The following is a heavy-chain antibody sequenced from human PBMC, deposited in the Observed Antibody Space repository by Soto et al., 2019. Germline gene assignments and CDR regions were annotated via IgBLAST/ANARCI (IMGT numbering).Heavy chain of an antibody. V-gene: IGHV4-34*01. CDR3: ARLYPPLRGSSWLDY. J-gene: IGHJ4*02. CDR1: GGSFSGYY. Sequence: QVQLQQWGAGLLKPSETLSLTCAVYGGSFSGYYWSWIRQPPGKGLEWIGEINHSGSTNYNPSLNSRVTISVDTPKNQFSLKLSSVTAADTAVYYCARLYPPLRGSSWLDYWGQGTLVTVSS. D-gene: IGHD6-13*01. CDR2: INHSGST.